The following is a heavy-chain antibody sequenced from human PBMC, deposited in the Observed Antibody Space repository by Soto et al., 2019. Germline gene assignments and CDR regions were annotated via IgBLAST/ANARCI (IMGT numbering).Heavy chain of an antibody. Sequence: GGSLRLSCAASGFTFSAHIMSWVRQSPAKGLQWVSTIIPSGDTYYADSVKGRFTISRDDSNNMLYLQMATLGAEDTAVYYCAKYYYTSDSPMKWFDPWGQGTLVTVSS. CDR1: GFTFSAHI. CDR2: IIPSGDT. V-gene: IGHV3-23*01. CDR3: AKYYYTSDSPMKWFDP. D-gene: IGHD3-10*01. J-gene: IGHJ5*02.